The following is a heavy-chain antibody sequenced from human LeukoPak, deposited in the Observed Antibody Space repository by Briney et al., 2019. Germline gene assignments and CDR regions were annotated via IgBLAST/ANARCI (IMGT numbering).Heavy chain of an antibody. CDR2: ISGSGGST. D-gene: IGHD3-10*01. J-gene: IGHJ4*02. CDR1: GFTFSSYA. CDR3: AKEMGYYYGSGSYFDY. Sequence: PGGSLRLSCAASGFTFSSYAMSWVRQAPGKGLEWVSAISGSGGSTYYADSVKGRFTISRDNSKNTLYLQMNSLRAEDTAVYYCAKEMGYYYGSGSYFDYWGQGTLVTVSS. V-gene: IGHV3-23*01.